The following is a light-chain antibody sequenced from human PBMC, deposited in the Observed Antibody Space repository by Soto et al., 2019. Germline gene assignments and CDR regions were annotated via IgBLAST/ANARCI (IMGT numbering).Light chain of an antibody. Sequence: QSVLTQPPSVSGAPGQRVTISCTGSSSNIGAGYDVHWYQQLPGTAPKLLISGNSNRPSGVPDRFSGSKSGNTASLTISGLQAEDEGDYYCCSYADGSIYFFGTGTKLTVL. V-gene: IGLV1-40*01. CDR1: SSNIGAGYD. J-gene: IGLJ1*01. CDR3: CSYADGSIYF. CDR2: GNS.